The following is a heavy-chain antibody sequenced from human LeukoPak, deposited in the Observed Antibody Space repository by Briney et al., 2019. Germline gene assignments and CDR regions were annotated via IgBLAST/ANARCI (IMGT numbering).Heavy chain of an antibody. Sequence: SETLSLTCAVSGGSISSGGYSWSWIRQPPGKGLEWIGYIYHSGSTYYNPSLKSRVTISVDGSKNQFSLKLSSVTAADTAVYYCARTTYGAYAFDIWGQGTMVTVSS. V-gene: IGHV4-30-2*01. CDR2: IYHSGST. D-gene: IGHD3-10*01. CDR3: ARTTYGAYAFDI. J-gene: IGHJ3*02. CDR1: GGSISSGGYS.